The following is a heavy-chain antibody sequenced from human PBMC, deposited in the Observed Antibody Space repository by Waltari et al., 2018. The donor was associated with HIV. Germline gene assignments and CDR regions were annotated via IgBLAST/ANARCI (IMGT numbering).Heavy chain of an antibody. CDR2: ISNNGNST. CDR3: VKEGGYCSGGRCYYYGMDV. CDR1: GFTFSRFA. D-gene: IGHD2-15*01. J-gene: IGHJ6*02. Sequence: EVQLVGSGGGLVQPGGSLRLSCSASGFTFSRFAMHWVRQAPGKGLEYVSAISNNGNSTYYADSVKGRFTISRDNSKNTLNLQMSSLRAEDTAVYYCVKEGGYCSGGRCYYYGMDVWGQGTTVTVSS. V-gene: IGHV3-64D*06.